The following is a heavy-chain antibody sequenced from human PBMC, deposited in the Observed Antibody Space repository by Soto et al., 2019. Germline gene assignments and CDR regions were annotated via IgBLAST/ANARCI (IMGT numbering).Heavy chain of an antibody. CDR2: IYSAGTT. D-gene: IGHD1-1*01. V-gene: IGHV4-4*07. CDR1: GGPISGYY. CDR3: AANWRGAYEGLFDL. J-gene: IGHJ3*01. Sequence: QVQLRESGPGLVKPSETLSLTCNVSGGPISGYYWNWVRQPAGKGLEWIGRIYSAGTTDLNPSLKSRVIMSVDTPSNQFSLKLLSVTAADTAVYYCAANWRGAYEGLFDLWGQGTTVTVSS.